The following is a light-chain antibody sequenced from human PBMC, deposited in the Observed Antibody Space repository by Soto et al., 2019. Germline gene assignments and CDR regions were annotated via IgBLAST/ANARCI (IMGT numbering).Light chain of an antibody. J-gene: IGLJ1*01. CDR3: SSRTSTSTRV. CDR2: DVS. V-gene: IGLV2-14*01. Sequence: QSVLTQPASVSGSPGQSITISSTGTTSDVGGYNSVSWYQQHPGKAPELMIYDVSNRPSGISYRFSGSKSGNTASLTISGLQAEDEADYYCSSRTSTSTRVFGTGTKVTVL. CDR1: TSDVGGYNS.